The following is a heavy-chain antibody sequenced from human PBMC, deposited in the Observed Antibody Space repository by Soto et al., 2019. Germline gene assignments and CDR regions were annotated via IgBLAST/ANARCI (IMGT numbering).Heavy chain of an antibody. CDR1: GGTFSSYA. V-gene: IGHV1-69*13. J-gene: IGHJ4*02. D-gene: IGHD3-22*01. CDR2: IIPIFGTA. Sequence: GASVKVSCKASGGTFSSYAISWVRQAPGQGLEWMGGIIPIFGTANYAQKFQGRVTITADESTSTAYMELRSLRSEDTAVYYCARDSKNYYDSSGRGRAFDYWGQGTLVTVSS. CDR3: ARDSKNYYDSSGRGRAFDY.